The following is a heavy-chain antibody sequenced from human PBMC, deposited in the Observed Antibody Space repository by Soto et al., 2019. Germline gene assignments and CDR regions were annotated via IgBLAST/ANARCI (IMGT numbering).Heavy chain of an antibody. J-gene: IGHJ3*02. CDR3: ARAYYNSGWYGAFHI. D-gene: IGHD6-19*01. V-gene: IGHV4-34*01. CDR2: INHSGST. CDR1: GVSFSGYY. Sequence: PSETLSLSCAVYGVSFSGYYWSWIRQPPGKGLEWIGEINHSGSTNYNPSLKGRVTISVDTSKNQFSLKLSSVTAADTAVYFCARAYYNSGWYGAFHIWGQGTMVTVSS.